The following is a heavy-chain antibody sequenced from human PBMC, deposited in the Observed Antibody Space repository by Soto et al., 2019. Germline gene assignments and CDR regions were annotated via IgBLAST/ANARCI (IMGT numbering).Heavy chain of an antibody. CDR1: GGSISSYY. CDR3: ARRYGYSFDY. V-gene: IGHV4-59*08. D-gene: IGHD1-20*01. Sequence: QVQLQESGPGLVKPSETLSLTCTVSGGSISSYYWSWIRQPPGKGLEWIRYIDYSGTTNYNPSLNSRVTISVDTSKNQFPLKLSSVTAADTAVYYCARRYGYSFDYWGQGTLVTVSS. CDR2: IDYSGTT. J-gene: IGHJ4*02.